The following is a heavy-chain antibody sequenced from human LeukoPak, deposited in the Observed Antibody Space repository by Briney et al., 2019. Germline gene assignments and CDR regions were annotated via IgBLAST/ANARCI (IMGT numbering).Heavy chain of an antibody. CDR3: ARGEVLRFLDWFDP. D-gene: IGHD3-3*01. V-gene: IGHV4-59*06. CDR1: GGSISSYY. CDR2: IYYSGST. Sequence: SETLSLTCTVSGGSISSYYWSWIRQPPGKGLEWIGYIYYSGSTYYNPSLKSRVTISVDTSKNQFSLKLSSVTAADTAVYYCARGEVLRFLDWFDPWGQGTLVTVSS. J-gene: IGHJ5*02.